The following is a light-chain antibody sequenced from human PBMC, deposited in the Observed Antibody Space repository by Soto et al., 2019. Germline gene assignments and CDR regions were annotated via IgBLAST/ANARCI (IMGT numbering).Light chain of an antibody. J-gene: IGKJ1*01. Sequence: EIVLTQSPGTLSLSPGERATLSCRASQSVSSSYLARYQQQPPQPPRLLIYGASSRATGIPDRFSGSGSVKDFTLTISRLEPEYLALYYRKQSCSSPQTFGQGTKVEIK. CDR2: GAS. CDR3: KQSCSSPQT. V-gene: IGKV3-20*01. CDR1: QSVSSSY.